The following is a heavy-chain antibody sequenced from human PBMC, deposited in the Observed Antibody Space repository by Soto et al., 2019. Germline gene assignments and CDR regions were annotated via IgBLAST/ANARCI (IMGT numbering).Heavy chain of an antibody. CDR2: IKSKTDGGTT. CDR1: GFTFSNAW. Sequence: GGSLRLSCAASGFTFSNAWMNWVRQAPGKGLEWVGRIKSKTDGGTTDYTAPVKGRFTISRDDSKNTLYLQMNSLKTEDTAVYYCTSYEYYDSSGLLDYWGPGTLVTVSS. J-gene: IGHJ4*02. D-gene: IGHD3-22*01. V-gene: IGHV3-15*07. CDR3: TSYEYYDSSGLLDY.